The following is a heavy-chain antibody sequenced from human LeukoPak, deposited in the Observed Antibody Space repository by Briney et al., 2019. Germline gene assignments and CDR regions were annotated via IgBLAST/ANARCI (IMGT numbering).Heavy chain of an antibody. CDR2: IYHSGST. D-gene: IGHD3-22*01. V-gene: IGHV4-38-2*01. J-gene: IGHJ3*02. CDR1: DGSLSGYY. Sequence: SETLSLTCGVYDGSLSGYYWGWIRQPPGKGLEWIGSIYHSGSTYYNPSLKSRVTISVDTSKNQFSLKLSSVTAADTAVYYCASDYYDSSGYYESDAFDIWGQGTMVTVSS. CDR3: ASDYYDSSGYYESDAFDI.